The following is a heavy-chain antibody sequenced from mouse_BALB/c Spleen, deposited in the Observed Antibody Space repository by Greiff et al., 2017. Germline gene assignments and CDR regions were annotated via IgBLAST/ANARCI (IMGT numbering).Heavy chain of an antibody. CDR3: ANYDGSSYVGAMDY. Sequence: EVKLMESGGDLVKPGGSLKLSCAASGFTFSSYGMSWVRQTPDKRLEWVATISSGGSYTYYPDSVKGRFTISRDNAKNTLYLQMSSLKSEDTAMYYCANYDGSSYVGAMDYWGQGTSVTVSS. J-gene: IGHJ4*01. V-gene: IGHV5-6*01. CDR2: ISSGGSYT. D-gene: IGHD1-1*01. CDR1: GFTFSSYG.